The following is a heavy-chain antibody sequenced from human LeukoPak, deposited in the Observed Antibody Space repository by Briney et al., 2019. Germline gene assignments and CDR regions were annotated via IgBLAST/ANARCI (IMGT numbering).Heavy chain of an antibody. V-gene: IGHV3-7*01. CDR2: IKLDGSEK. J-gene: IGHJ4*02. CDR1: GFTFSSYW. Sequence: GGSLRLSCAASGFTFSSYWMGWVRQAPGKGLEWVANIKLDGSEKYYVDSVKGRFTVSRDNAKNSLYLQMNSLRDEDTAVYYCGRISSISYYFEYLGLGSPVTLFS. CDR3: GRISSISYYFEY.